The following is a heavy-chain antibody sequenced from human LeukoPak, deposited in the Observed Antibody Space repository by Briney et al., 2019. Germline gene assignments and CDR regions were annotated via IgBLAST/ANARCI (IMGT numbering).Heavy chain of an antibody. CDR3: AKVTRELDYSMDV. V-gene: IGHV3-23*01. J-gene: IGHJ6*02. D-gene: IGHD1-1*01. Sequence: GGSLRLSCVASGFTFRSYALSWVRQAPGKGLEWVSTIGDSGSVTFAADAVKGRFTISRDNSKNTMYLQMGSLRVVDTAVYYCAKVTRELDYSMDVWGQGTTVTVSS. CDR1: GFTFRSYA. CDR2: IGDSGSVT.